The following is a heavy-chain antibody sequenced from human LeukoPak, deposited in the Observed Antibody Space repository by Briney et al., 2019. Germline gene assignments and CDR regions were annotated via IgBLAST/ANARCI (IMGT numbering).Heavy chain of an antibody. V-gene: IGHV3-74*01. CDR2: INSDGSST. Sequence: GGSLRLSCAASGFTFSSYWMHWVRQAPGKGLVWVSRINSDGSSTSYADSVKGRFTISRDNAKNSLYLQMNSLRAEDAAVYYCARDYSSGWKGDAFDIWGQGTMVTVSS. CDR1: GFTFSSYW. CDR3: ARDYSSGWKGDAFDI. D-gene: IGHD6-19*01. J-gene: IGHJ3*02.